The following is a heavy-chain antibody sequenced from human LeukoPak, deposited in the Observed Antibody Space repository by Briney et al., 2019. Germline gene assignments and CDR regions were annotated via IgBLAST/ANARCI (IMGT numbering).Heavy chain of an antibody. CDR1: GGSISSSSYY. Sequence: SETLSLTCTVSGGSISSSSYYWGWIRQPPGKGLEWIGSIYYSGSTYYNPSLKSRVTISVDTSKNQFSLKLSSVTAADTAVYYCARRIYSGYRGESAFYYFDYWGQGTLVTVSS. CDR3: ARRIYSGYRGESAFYYFDY. V-gene: IGHV4-39*01. CDR2: IYYSGST. D-gene: IGHD5-12*01. J-gene: IGHJ4*02.